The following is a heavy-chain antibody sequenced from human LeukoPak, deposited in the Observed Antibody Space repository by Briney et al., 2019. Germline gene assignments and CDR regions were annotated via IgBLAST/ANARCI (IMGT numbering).Heavy chain of an antibody. V-gene: IGHV4-61*02. D-gene: IGHD3-22*01. Sequence: PSETLSLTCTVSGGSISSGSYYWSWIRQPAGKGLEWIGRIYTSGSTNYNPSLKSRVTISVDTSKNQFSLKLSSVTAADTAVYYCARGERGSRSYYYDSSGYLIGEYYFDYWGQGTLVTVSS. CDR2: IYTSGST. CDR3: ARGERGSRSYYYDSSGYLIGEYYFDY. CDR1: GGSISSGSYY. J-gene: IGHJ4*02.